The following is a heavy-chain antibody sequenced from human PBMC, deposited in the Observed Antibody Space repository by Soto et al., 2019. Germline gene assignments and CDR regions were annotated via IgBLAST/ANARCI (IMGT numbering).Heavy chain of an antibody. Sequence: EVQLVESGGGLVQPGGSLRLSCAASGFTFSTYWMTWVRQAPGKGLEWVANIKQDGSQKYYVDSVKGRFTISRDNAKNSLYLQMNSLRVEDTAVYYCAGGTGWIWDNWGQGTLVTVSS. J-gene: IGHJ4*02. CDR2: IKQDGSQK. CDR1: GFTFSTYW. V-gene: IGHV3-7*04. D-gene: IGHD6-19*01. CDR3: AGGTGWIWDN.